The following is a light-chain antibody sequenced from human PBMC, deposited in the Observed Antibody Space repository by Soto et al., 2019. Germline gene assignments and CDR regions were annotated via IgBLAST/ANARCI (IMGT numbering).Light chain of an antibody. CDR3: QQYDNLQLT. Sequence: DIQMTQSPSSLSASVGDRVTITCQASHDIRNYLNWYQQKPGQAPRLLIHDASRLQTGVPSRFSGSGSGTDFILTITSLQPDDIATYHCQQYDNLQLTFGGGTKVEI. CDR2: DAS. CDR1: HDIRNY. J-gene: IGKJ4*01. V-gene: IGKV1-33*01.